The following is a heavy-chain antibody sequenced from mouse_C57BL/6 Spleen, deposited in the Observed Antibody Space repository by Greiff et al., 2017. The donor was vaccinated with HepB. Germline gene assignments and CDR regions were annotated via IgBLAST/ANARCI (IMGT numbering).Heavy chain of an antibody. D-gene: IGHD4-1*01. Sequence: QVQLQQPGAELVKPGASVKLSCKASGYTFTSYWMQWVKQRPGQGLEWIGEIDPSDSYTNYNQKFKGKATLTVDTSSSTAYMQLSSLTSEDSAVYYCARSNWERYYYAMDYWGQGTSVTVSS. J-gene: IGHJ4*01. CDR3: ARSNWERYYYAMDY. CDR1: GYTFTSYW. CDR2: IDPSDSYT. V-gene: IGHV1-50*01.